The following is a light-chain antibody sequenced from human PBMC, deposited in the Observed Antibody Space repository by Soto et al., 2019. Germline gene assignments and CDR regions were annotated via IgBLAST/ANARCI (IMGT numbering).Light chain of an antibody. CDR1: QSVGSY. V-gene: IGKV3-11*01. CDR3: QQYNNWPFS. J-gene: IGKJ5*01. Sequence: EIVLTQSPATLSLSPGERASLSFRASQSVGSYLAWYQQKPGQAPRLLIYDASNRATGIPARFSGSGSETDFTLTISSLQSEDFAVYFCQQYNNWPFSFGQGTRLEI. CDR2: DAS.